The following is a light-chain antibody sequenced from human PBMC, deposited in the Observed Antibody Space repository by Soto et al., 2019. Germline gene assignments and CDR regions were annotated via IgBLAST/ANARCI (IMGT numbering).Light chain of an antibody. CDR3: HQYNSWPFT. V-gene: IGKV3-15*01. CDR2: GTS. J-gene: IGKJ3*01. Sequence: EIVMTQSPATLSLSPGERATLSCRASQSVSSNLAWYQHKPGQAPRLLIYGTSTRATGIPARFSGSGSGTEFTLTISSLQSEDFAVYFCHQYNSWPFTFGPGTKVEIK. CDR1: QSVSSN.